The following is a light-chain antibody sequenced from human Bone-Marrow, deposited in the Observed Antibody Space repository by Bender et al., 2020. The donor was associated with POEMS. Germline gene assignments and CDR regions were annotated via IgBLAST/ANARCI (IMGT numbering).Light chain of an antibody. J-gene: IGLJ1*01. V-gene: IGLV3-25*03. CDR2: KDT. Sequence: SYELTQPPSVSVSPGQTARITCSGDALSKQYAYWYQQRPGQAPVLVIYKDTESPSGIPERFSGSTSGTTVTLTISAVQPEDEADYYCQSLDSSGTYVFGTGTKVTVL. CDR1: ALSKQY. CDR3: QSLDSSGTYV.